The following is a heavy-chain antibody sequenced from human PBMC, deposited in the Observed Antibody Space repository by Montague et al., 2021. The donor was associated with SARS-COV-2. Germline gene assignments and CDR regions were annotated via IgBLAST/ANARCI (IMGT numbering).Heavy chain of an antibody. CDR2: IYYSGST. CDR1: GDSISSSSYY. J-gene: IGHJ4*02. CDR3: ARKSSRSITFFGVVTASYYFDY. V-gene: IGHV4-39*01. D-gene: IGHD3-3*01. Sequence: SETLSLTCTVSGDSISSSSYYWGWIRQPPGKGLEWIGSIYYSGSTYYNPSLKSRVTISVDTSKNQFSLKLSSVTAADTAVYYCARKSSRSITFFGVVTASYYFDYWGQGTLVTVSS.